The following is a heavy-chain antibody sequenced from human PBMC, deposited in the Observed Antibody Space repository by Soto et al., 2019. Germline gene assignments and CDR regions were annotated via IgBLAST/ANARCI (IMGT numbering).Heavy chain of an antibody. V-gene: IGHV4-34*01. D-gene: IGHD1-26*01. J-gene: IGHJ3*02. CDR1: GGSFSGYY. CDR3: ARPQFSGTYHDTFNI. Sequence: PSETLSLTCAVYGGSFSGYYWSWIRQPPGKGLEWIGDINHNGITNYNPSLKSRITISVDTSKNHFSLKLSSVAAADTAVYYCARPQFSGTYHDTFNIWGQGTMVTVSS. CDR2: INHNGIT.